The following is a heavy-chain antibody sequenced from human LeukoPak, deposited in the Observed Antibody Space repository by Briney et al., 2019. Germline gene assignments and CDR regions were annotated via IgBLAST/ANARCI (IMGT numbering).Heavy chain of an antibody. CDR2: INTNTGNP. Sequence: ASVKVSCKASGYTFTSYAMNWVRQAPGQGLEWMGWINTNTGNPTYAQGFTGRFVFSLDTSVSTAYLQISSLRAEDTAVYYCARDWGYGDYVEDAFDIWGQGTMVTVSS. CDR1: GYTFTSYA. D-gene: IGHD4-17*01. J-gene: IGHJ3*02. CDR3: ARDWGYGDYVEDAFDI. V-gene: IGHV7-4-1*02.